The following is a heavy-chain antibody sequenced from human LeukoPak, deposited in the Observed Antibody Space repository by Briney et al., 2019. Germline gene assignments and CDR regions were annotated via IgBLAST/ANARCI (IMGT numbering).Heavy chain of an antibody. Sequence: ASVKVSCKASGYTFTGYYMHWVRQAPGQGLEWMGWINPNSGGTNYAQKFQGRVTMTRDTSISTAYMELSRLRSDDTAVYYCARDLEKYSSGWYGGVFFDYWGQGTLVTVSS. CDR2: INPNSGGT. CDR1: GYTFTGYY. D-gene: IGHD6-19*01. V-gene: IGHV1-2*02. J-gene: IGHJ4*02. CDR3: ARDLEKYSSGWYGGVFFDY.